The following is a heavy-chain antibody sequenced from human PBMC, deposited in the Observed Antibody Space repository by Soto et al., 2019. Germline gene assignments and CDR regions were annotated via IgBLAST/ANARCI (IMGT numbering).Heavy chain of an antibody. D-gene: IGHD6-6*01. CDR3: AIGYSSSWGFCDY. V-gene: IGHV3-33*01. CDR2: IWYDGSNK. CDR1: GFTFSSYG. J-gene: IGHJ4*02. Sequence: GGSLRLSCAASGFTFSSYGMHWVRQAPGKGLEWVAVIWYDGSNKYYADSVKGRFTISRDNSKNTLYLQMNSLRAEDTAVYYCAIGYSSSWGFCDYWGQGTLVTVSS.